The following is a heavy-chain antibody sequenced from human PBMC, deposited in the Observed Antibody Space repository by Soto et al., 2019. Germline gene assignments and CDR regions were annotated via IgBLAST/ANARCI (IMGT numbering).Heavy chain of an antibody. CDR3: ASLDTGMGPFDY. V-gene: IGHV4-59*01. Sequence: PSETLSLTCSVTEASISHYYLTWIRQSPGKGLEWIGYIYHNGNTKYNPSLKSRVIISTDMSKNQFSLKLNSVTAADTAVYYCASLDTGMGPFDYWGPGILVTVSS. CDR2: IYHNGNT. J-gene: IGHJ4*02. CDR1: EASISHYY. D-gene: IGHD5-18*01.